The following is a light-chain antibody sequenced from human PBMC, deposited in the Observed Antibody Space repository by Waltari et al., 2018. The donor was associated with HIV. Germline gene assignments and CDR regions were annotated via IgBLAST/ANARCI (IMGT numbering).Light chain of an antibody. CDR1: KLGATY. CDR3: QAWDSSTVI. V-gene: IGLV3-1*01. CDR2: QDR. Sequence: SYELTQPPSVSVSPGQTASITCSGEKLGATYACWYQQKPGQSPVVVIYQDRKRPSGIPERISGSNSGNTATLTINGTQAMDEADYYCQAWDSSTVIFGGGTRLTVL. J-gene: IGLJ2*01.